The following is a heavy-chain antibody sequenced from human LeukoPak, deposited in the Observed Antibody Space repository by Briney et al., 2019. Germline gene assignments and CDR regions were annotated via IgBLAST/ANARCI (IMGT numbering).Heavy chain of an antibody. CDR3: ARDSSGWYWYFYL. Sequence: PSETLSLTCTVSGGSISSSYRSWIRQPAGKGLEWIGRIYISGSTNYNPSLKSRVSMSVDTSKNQFSLKLSSVTAADTAVYYCARDSSGWYWYFYLWGRGTLVTVSS. D-gene: IGHD6-19*01. J-gene: IGHJ2*01. CDR1: GGSISSSY. V-gene: IGHV4-4*07. CDR2: IYISGST.